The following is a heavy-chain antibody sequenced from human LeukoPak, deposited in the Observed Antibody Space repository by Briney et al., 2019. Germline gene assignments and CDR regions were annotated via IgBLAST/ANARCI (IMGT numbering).Heavy chain of an antibody. CDR2: INPNSGGT. D-gene: IGHD2-21*02. V-gene: IGHV1-2*02. CDR3: ASATTYCGADCYPLHAFDI. J-gene: IGHJ3*02. CDR1: GYTFTGSY. Sequence: GASVKVSCKASGYTFTGSYMHWVRQAPGQGLEWMGWINPNSGGTNYAQKFLGRITMTRDTSISTAYMELSRLRSDDTAVYYCASATTYCGADCYPLHAFDIWGQGTMVTVSS.